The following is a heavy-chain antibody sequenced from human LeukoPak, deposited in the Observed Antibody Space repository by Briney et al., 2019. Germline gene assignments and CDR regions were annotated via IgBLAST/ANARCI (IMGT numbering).Heavy chain of an antibody. Sequence: GGSLRLSCAASGFIFSGYRMDWVRQAPGGGLGWVSSISSSGSYIYYADSLKGRFTISRDNAKNSLYLQMNSLRAEDTAVYYSAKVRGGSGSSYAADAFDIWGQGTMVTVSS. CDR2: ISSSGSYI. V-gene: IGHV3-21*01. CDR3: AKVRGGSGSSYAADAFDI. D-gene: IGHD1-26*01. CDR1: GFIFSGYR. J-gene: IGHJ3*02.